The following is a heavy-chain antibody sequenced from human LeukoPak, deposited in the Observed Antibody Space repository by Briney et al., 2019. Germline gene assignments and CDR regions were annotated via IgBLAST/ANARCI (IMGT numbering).Heavy chain of an antibody. CDR3: AKVAVVVVVAATTNDY. CDR2: ISGSGGST. CDR1: GFTFGSYA. Sequence: QPGGSLRLSCAASGFTFGSYAMTWVRQAPGKGLDWVSSISGSGGSTYYADSVKGRFTISRDNSKNTLYLQMSSLRAEDTAVYYCAKVAVVVVVAATTNDYWGQGTLVTVSS. D-gene: IGHD2-15*01. J-gene: IGHJ4*02. V-gene: IGHV3-23*01.